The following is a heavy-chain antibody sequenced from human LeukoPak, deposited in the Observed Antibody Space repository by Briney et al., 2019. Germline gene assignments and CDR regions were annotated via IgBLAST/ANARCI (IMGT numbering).Heavy chain of an antibody. CDR1: GFTVSSNY. CDR3: ASPTPTTVITIPGDYYYGMDV. CDR2: IYSGGST. Sequence: GGSLRLSCAASGFTVSSNYMSWVRQAPGKGLEWVSVIYSGGSTYYADSVKGRFTISRDNSKNTLYPQMNGLRAEDTAVYYCASPTPTTVITIPGDYYYGMDVWGQGTTVTVSS. J-gene: IGHJ6*02. V-gene: IGHV3-53*01. D-gene: IGHD3-3*01.